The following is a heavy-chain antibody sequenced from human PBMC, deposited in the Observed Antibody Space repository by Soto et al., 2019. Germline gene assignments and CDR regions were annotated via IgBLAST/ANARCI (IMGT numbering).Heavy chain of an antibody. CDR1: GGSIYTYY. Sequence: SETLSLTCNVSGGSIYTYYWNWIRQSPGKGLEWIGYISDGGSTNYNPSLKSRVTISVDKSKNQFSLKLSSVTAADTAVYYCARVGEDYYYGMDVWGQGTTVTVS. CDR2: ISDGGST. CDR3: ARVGEDYYYGMDV. V-gene: IGHV4-59*12. J-gene: IGHJ6*02.